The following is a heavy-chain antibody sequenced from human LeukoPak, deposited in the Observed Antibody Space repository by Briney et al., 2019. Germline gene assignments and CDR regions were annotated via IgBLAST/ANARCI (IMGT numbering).Heavy chain of an antibody. CDR2: ISAYNGNT. CDR3: ARVPSGGPFDY. V-gene: IGHV1-18*04. D-gene: IGHD2-15*01. Sequence: GASVKVSCKASGYTFTSNHIHWVRQAPGQGLEWMGWISAYNGNTNYAQRLQGRVTMTTDTSTSTVYMELRSLTSDDTAVYYCARVPSGGPFDYWGQGTLVTVSS. J-gene: IGHJ4*02. CDR1: GYTFTSNH.